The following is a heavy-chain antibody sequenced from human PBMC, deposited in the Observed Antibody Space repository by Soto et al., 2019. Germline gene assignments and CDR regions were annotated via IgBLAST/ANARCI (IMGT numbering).Heavy chain of an antibody. CDR1: RFTFSHYG. Sequence: QVQLVESGGGVVQPGRSLRLSCVASRFTFSHYGMHWVRQAPGKGLEWVAVIWYDGSNKYYADSVRGRFTISRDNSKNTLYLQMNSLRAGDTAVYYCARGGSIEVEYRLTQEFDYWGQGTLVTVSS. D-gene: IGHD2-15*01. CDR3: ARGGSIEVEYRLTQEFDY. J-gene: IGHJ4*02. V-gene: IGHV3-33*01. CDR2: IWYDGSNK.